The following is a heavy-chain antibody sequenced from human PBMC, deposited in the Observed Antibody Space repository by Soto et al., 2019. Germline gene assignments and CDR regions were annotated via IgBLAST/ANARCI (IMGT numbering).Heavy chain of an antibody. Sequence: QVQLQESGPGLVKPSETLSLTCTISGGVISNYYWNWIRQSPGKGLEWLGHVYFRGSTSYNPSLKGRVSISADTSKNQFSLRLTSMTAPDTAVYYCARGWRDRDFDFWGQGTLVTVSS. CDR3: ARGWRDRDFDF. CDR1: GGVISNYY. D-gene: IGHD2-15*01. V-gene: IGHV4-59*01. J-gene: IGHJ4*02. CDR2: VYFRGST.